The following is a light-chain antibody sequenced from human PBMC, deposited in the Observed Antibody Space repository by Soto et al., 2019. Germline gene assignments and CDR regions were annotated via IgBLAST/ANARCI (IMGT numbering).Light chain of an antibody. J-gene: IGKJ5*01. V-gene: IGKV1D-13*01. CDR3: QQFNDYPPT. Sequence: IQLTQSPSSLSASAGDRVTITCRASQGISSALAWYQQKPGKAPKLLIYDASSLQSGVPSRFSGSGSDTDFTLTISGLQPEDVATYYCQQFNDYPPTFGQGTRLEIK. CDR1: QGISSA. CDR2: DAS.